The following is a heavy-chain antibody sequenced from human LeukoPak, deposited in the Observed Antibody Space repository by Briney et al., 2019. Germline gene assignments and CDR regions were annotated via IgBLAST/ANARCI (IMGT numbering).Heavy chain of an antibody. CDR1: GGTFSSYA. CDR2: IIPIFGTA. V-gene: IGHV1-69*13. CDR3: ARGDPSLYYYYYYGRDV. Sequence: SVKVSCKASGGTFSSYAISWVRQAPGQGLEWMGGIIPIFGTANYAQKFQGRVTITADESTSTAYMELSSLRSEDTAVYYCARGDPSLYYYYYYGRDVWGQGTTVTVSS. D-gene: IGHD2-2*01. J-gene: IGHJ6*02.